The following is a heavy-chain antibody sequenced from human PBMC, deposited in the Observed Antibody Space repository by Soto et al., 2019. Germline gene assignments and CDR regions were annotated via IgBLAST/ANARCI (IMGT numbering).Heavy chain of an antibody. J-gene: IGHJ6*01. Sequence: QTTLKESGPTLVKPTQTLTLTCTVSGVSLSTSAVRMGWIRQPPGKALGWLAAIYWDDDKRHSPSLKSRLTITKDHSKTQVVRSMTTVAPADTDTYFCASGIVVPGTDYSAMDVWGQGTEVAGSS. D-gene: IGHD6-19*01. CDR1: GVSLSTSAVR. CDR3: ASGIVVPGTDYSAMDV. V-gene: IGHV2-5*02. CDR2: IYWDDDK.